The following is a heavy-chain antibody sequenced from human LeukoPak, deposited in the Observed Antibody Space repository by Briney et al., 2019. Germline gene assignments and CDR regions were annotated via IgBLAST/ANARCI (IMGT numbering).Heavy chain of an antibody. J-gene: IGHJ5*02. Sequence: GASVKVSSKASGGTFSSYAISWVRQAPGQGLEWMGWISAYNGNTNYAQKLQGRVTMTTDTSTSTAYMELRSLRSDDTAVYYCARDTAAGRRGFDPWGQGTLVTVSS. CDR2: ISAYNGNT. CDR1: GGTFSSYA. D-gene: IGHD6-13*01. CDR3: ARDTAAGRRGFDP. V-gene: IGHV1-18*01.